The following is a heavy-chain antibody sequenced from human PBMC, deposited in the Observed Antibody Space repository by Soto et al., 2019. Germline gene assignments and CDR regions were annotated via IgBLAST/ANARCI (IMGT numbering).Heavy chain of an antibody. CDR2: TYYRSNWNF. D-gene: IGHD3-3*02. Sequence: PSQTLSLTCAISWGSVSSNTATWNWVRQSPSRGLEWLGRTYYRSNWNFDYALSVKSRITINPDTSKNQFSLQLNSLTPEDTAVYYWAGELDIHHGLGYWGPGTSVTVSS. CDR1: WGSVSSNTAT. CDR3: AGELDIHHGLGY. J-gene: IGHJ4*02. V-gene: IGHV6-1*01.